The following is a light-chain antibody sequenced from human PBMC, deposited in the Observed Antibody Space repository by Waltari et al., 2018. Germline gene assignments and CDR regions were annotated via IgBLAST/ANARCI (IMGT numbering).Light chain of an antibody. CDR1: QSVSRA. Sequence: EIVFTQSPGTLSLSPGERATLSCRASQSVSRALAWYQQKPGQAPRLLIYGASSRATGIPDRFSGSGSGTDFSLTISRLEPEDFAVYYCQEYVTLPATFGQGTKVEI. J-gene: IGKJ1*01. CDR3: QEYVTLPAT. CDR2: GAS. V-gene: IGKV3-20*01.